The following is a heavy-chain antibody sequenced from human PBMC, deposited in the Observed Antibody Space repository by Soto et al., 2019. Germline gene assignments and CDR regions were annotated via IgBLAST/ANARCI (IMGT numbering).Heavy chain of an antibody. V-gene: IGHV1-3*01. CDR2: INAGNGNT. Sequence: ASVKVSCKASGYTFTSYAMHWVRQAPGQRLEWMGWINAGNGNTKYSQKFQGRVTITRDTSASTAYMELSSLRSEDTALYYCARDRDTXYYDSXGYXXDYWGQGTLVTVSS. CDR3: ARDRDTXYYDSXGYXXDY. CDR1: GYTFTSYA. J-gene: IGHJ4*02. D-gene: IGHD3-22*01.